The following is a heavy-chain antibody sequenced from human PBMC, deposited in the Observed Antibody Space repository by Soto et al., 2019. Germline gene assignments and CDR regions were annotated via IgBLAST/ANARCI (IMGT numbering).Heavy chain of an antibody. CDR3: ARSGSDILTGYYYYYGMDV. Sequence: SETLSLTCTVSGGSISSYYWSWIRQPPGKGLEWIRYIYYSGSTNYNPSLKSRVTISVDTSKNQFSLKLSSVTAADTAVYYCARSGSDILTGYYYYYGMDVWGQGTTVTVS. D-gene: IGHD3-9*01. V-gene: IGHV4-59*01. J-gene: IGHJ6*02. CDR1: GGSISSYY. CDR2: IYYSGST.